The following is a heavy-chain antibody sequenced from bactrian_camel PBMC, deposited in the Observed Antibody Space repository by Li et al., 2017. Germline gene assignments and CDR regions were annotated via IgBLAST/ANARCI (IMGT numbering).Heavy chain of an antibody. CDR2: IRGGGGIT. Sequence: VQLVESGGGLVQPGGSLRLSCVGSGFTFHSYDMNWVRQAPGKGLEWVSAIRGGGGITHYADSVKDRVTISRDNAKNMLYLQMNSVKPEDTAVYYCVRDLGTTGWYFDNWGQGTQVTVS. CDR1: GFTFHSYD. D-gene: IGHD5*01. V-gene: IGHV3S40*01. CDR3: VRDLGTTGWYFDN. J-gene: IGHJ6*01.